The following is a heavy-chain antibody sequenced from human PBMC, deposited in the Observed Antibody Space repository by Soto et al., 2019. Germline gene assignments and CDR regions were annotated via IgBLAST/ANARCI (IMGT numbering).Heavy chain of an antibody. CDR1: GGSISSGAYS. CDR2: IYYSGST. CDR3: ARRWGYSFDY. Sequence: SETLSLTCAVSGGSISSGAYSWSWIRQPPGKGLEWVGYIYYSGSTYYNPSLKSRVTISVDTSKNQFSLKLSSVTAADTAVYYCARRWGYSFDYWGQGTLVTVSS. D-gene: IGHD7-27*01. J-gene: IGHJ4*02. V-gene: IGHV4-30-2*03.